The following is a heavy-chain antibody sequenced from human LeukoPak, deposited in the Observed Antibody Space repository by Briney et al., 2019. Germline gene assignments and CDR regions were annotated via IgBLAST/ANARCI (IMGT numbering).Heavy chain of an antibody. CDR1: GGSISSSSYY. J-gene: IGHJ3*02. V-gene: IGHV4-39*07. CDR2: IYYSGST. D-gene: IGHD7-27*01. CDR3: ARDSTNWDLSDAFEI. Sequence: PSETLSLTCTVSGGSISSSSYYWGWIRQPPGKGLEWIGSIYYSGSTYYNPSLKSRVTISVDTSKNQFSLKLSSVTAADTAVYYCARDSTNWDLSDAFEIWGQGTMVTVSS.